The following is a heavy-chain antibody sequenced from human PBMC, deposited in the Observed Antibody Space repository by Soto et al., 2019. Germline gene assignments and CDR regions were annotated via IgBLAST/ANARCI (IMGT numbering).Heavy chain of an antibody. V-gene: IGHV3-23*01. CDR2: ISGSGDST. D-gene: IGHD1-26*01. Sequence: EVQLLESGGGLVQPGGSLRLSCAASGFTFSSYAMRWVRQAPVKGLEWVSAISGSGDSTYYADSVKGRFTISRDNSQNTLYLQMNSLRAEDTAVYYCARPGSGSYYDYWGQGTLVTVSS. CDR3: ARPGSGSYYDY. CDR1: GFTFSSYA. J-gene: IGHJ4*02.